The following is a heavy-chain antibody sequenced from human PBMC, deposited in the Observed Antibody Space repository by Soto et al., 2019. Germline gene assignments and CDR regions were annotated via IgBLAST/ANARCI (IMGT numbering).Heavy chain of an antibody. CDR2: ISAYNGNT. D-gene: IGHD3-22*01. V-gene: IGHV1-18*04. Sequence: ASVKVSCEASGYTFTSYGISWVRQAPGQGLEWMGWISAYNGNTNYAQKLQGRVTMTTDTSTSTAYMELRSLRSDDTAVYYCARDAYYYDSSGYSDSHSYYYYYYGMDVWGQGTTVTVSS. J-gene: IGHJ6*02. CDR1: GYTFTSYG. CDR3: ARDAYYYDSSGYSDSHSYYYYYYGMDV.